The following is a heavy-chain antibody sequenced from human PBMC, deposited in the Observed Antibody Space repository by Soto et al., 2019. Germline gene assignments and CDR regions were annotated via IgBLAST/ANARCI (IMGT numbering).Heavy chain of an antibody. D-gene: IGHD2-15*01. J-gene: IGHJ5*02. Sequence: SETLSLTCAVYGWSFSGYYWSLIRQPPGKGLEWIGEINHSGSTNYNPSLKSRVTISVDTSKNQFSLNLSSVTAADTAVYYCARVGYCSGGSCYSDYSWFDPWGQGTLVTVSS. CDR1: GWSFSGYY. V-gene: IGHV4-34*01. CDR3: ARVGYCSGGSCYSDYSWFDP. CDR2: INHSGST.